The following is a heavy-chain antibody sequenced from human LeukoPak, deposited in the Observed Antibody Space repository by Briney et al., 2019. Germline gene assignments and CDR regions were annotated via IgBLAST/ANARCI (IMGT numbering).Heavy chain of an antibody. V-gene: IGHV3-21*01. CDR2: ISPTSTYI. J-gene: IGHJ6*02. Sequence: GGSLRLSCAASGLTFNTYSMNWVRQAPGKGLEWVSVISPTSTYIYYADSVRGRFTISRDNAKNSLYLQMNSLRAEDMAVYYCARHEPVVTLSSYYYGMDVWGQGTTVTVSS. D-gene: IGHD4-23*01. CDR3: ARHEPVVTLSSYYYGMDV. CDR1: GLTFNTYS.